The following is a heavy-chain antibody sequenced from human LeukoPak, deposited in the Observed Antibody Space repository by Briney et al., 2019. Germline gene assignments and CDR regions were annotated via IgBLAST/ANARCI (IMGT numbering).Heavy chain of an antibody. CDR3: AKDSYSSGSFDY. J-gene: IGHJ4*02. CDR1: GFTFDDNA. V-gene: IGHV3-9*01. Sequence: GGSQRLSCAASGFTFDDNAMHWDRQAPGKGLEWVSGISWNSGSIGYADSVKGRFTISRDNAKNYLYLQMNSLRAEDTALYYCAKDSYSSGSFDYWGQGTLLTVSS. D-gene: IGHD6-19*01. CDR2: ISWNSGSI.